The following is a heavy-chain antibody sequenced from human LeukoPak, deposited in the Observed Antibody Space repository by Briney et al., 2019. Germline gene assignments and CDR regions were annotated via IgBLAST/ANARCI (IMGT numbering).Heavy chain of an antibody. J-gene: IGHJ4*02. D-gene: IGHD3-22*01. Sequence: GGSLRLSCAASGFTFSSYSMNWVRQAPGKGLEWVSYISSSSSTIYYADSVKGRFTISRDNAKNSLCLQMNSLRAEDTAVYYCASHPRYYYDSSGDYWGQGTLVTVSS. CDR1: GFTFSSYS. CDR2: ISSSSSTI. CDR3: ASHPRYYYDSSGDY. V-gene: IGHV3-48*01.